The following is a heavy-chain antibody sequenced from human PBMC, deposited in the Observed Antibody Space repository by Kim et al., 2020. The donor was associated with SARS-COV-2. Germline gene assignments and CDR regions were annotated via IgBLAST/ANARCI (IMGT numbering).Heavy chain of an antibody. CDR1: GFTFSSYA. J-gene: IGHJ5*02. CDR3: VKGPNYDFWRAVPNWFDP. CDR2: ISSNGGST. D-gene: IGHD3-3*01. V-gene: IGHV3-64D*06. Sequence: GGSLRLSCSASGFTFSSYAMHWVRQAPGKGLEYVSAISSNGGSTYYADSVKGRFTISRDNSKNTLYLQMSSLRAEDTAVYYCVKGPNYDFWRAVPNWFDPWGQGTLVTVSS.